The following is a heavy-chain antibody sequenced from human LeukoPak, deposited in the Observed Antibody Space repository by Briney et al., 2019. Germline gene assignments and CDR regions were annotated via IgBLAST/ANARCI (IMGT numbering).Heavy chain of an antibody. J-gene: IGHJ4*02. D-gene: IGHD3-3*01. CDR3: ARRRYYDFWSGYANCFDY. V-gene: IGHV4-34*01. Sequence: SETLSLTCAVYGGSFSGYYWSWIRQPPGKGLEWIGSIYYSGSTYYNPSLKSRVTISVDTSKNQFSLKLSSVTAADTAVYYCARRRYYDFWSGYANCFDYWGQGTLVTVSS. CDR1: GGSFSGYY. CDR2: IYYSGST.